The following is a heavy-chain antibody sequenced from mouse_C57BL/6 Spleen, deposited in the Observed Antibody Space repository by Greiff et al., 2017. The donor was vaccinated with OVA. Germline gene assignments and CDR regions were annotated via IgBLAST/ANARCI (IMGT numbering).Heavy chain of an antibody. CDR2: IYPGDGDT. J-gene: IGHJ4*01. CDR1: GYAFSSSW. CDR3: AHGWAMDY. D-gene: IGHD1-1*01. V-gene: IGHV1-82*01. Sequence: QVQLQPSGPELVKPGASVKISCKASGYAFSSSWMNWVKQRPGKGLEWIGRIYPGDGDTNYNGKFKGKATLTADKSSSTAYMQLRSLTSEDSAVYFCAHGWAMDYWGQGTSVTVSS.